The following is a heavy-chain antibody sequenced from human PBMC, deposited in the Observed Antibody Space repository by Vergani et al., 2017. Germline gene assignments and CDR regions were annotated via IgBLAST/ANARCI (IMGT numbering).Heavy chain of an antibody. CDR3: AREGQYTVPFDY. Sequence: QVQLQESGPGLVKPSETLSLTCAVSGGSISSSSYYWGWIRQPPGKGLEWIGSIYYSGSTYYNPSLKSRVTISVDTSKNQFSLKLSSVTAADTAVYYCAREGQYTVPFDYWGQGTLVTVSS. CDR2: IYYSGST. D-gene: IGHD4-17*01. CDR1: GGSISSSSYY. J-gene: IGHJ4*02. V-gene: IGHV4-39*07.